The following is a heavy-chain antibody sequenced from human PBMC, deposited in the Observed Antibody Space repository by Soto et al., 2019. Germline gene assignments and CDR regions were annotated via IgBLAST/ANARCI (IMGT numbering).Heavy chain of an antibody. Sequence: QVQLVQSGAEVKKPGSSVKVSCKASGGTFSSYAISWVRQAPGQGLEWMGGIIPIFGTANYAQKFQGRVTITADESTSTAYMELSSLRSEDTAVYYSALHYGSGSNYYYYGMDVWGQGTTVTVSS. CDR3: ALHYGSGSNYYYYGMDV. D-gene: IGHD3-10*01. CDR2: IIPIFGTA. J-gene: IGHJ6*02. CDR1: GGTFSSYA. V-gene: IGHV1-69*12.